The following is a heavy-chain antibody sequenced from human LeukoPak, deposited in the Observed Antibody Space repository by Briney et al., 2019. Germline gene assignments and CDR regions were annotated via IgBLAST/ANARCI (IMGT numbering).Heavy chain of an antibody. J-gene: IGHJ4*02. Sequence: ASVKVSCKASGYTFVSYGITWVRQAPGQGLEWMGGFDPEDGETIYAQKFQGRVTMTEDTSTDTAYMELSSLRSEDTAVYYCATDLLGFTVNSWGQGTLVTVSS. CDR1: GYTFVSYG. V-gene: IGHV1-24*01. D-gene: IGHD2/OR15-2a*01. CDR2: FDPEDGET. CDR3: ATDLLGFTVNS.